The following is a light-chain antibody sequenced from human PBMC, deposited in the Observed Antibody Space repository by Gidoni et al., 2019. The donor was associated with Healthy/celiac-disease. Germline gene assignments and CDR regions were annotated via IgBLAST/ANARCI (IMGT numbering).Light chain of an antibody. V-gene: IGKV3-11*01. CDR3: QQRTNWPGT. CDR2: DAS. J-gene: IGKJ4*01. CDR1: QRVSSY. Sequence: EIVLTQSPATLSLSPGERATLSCRASQRVSSYLAWYQQKPGQAPRLLIYDASNRATGIPARFSGSGSGSDCTLTISSLEPEEFAVYYCQQRTNWPGTFGGGTKVE.